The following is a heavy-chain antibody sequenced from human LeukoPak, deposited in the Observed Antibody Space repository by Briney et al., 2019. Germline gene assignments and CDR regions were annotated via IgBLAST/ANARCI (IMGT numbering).Heavy chain of an antibody. CDR3: ARDILGRGFGESLYLDGAFDI. CDR2: ISYDGSDK. D-gene: IGHD3-10*01. J-gene: IGHJ3*02. V-gene: IGHV3-30*04. CDR1: GFTFSSYA. Sequence: PGGSLRLSCAASGFTFSSYAMHWVRQAPGKGLEWVAVISYDGSDKYYADSVKGRFTISRDNSKNTLYLQMNSLRAEDTAVYYCARDILGRGFGESLYLDGAFDIWGQGTMVTVSS.